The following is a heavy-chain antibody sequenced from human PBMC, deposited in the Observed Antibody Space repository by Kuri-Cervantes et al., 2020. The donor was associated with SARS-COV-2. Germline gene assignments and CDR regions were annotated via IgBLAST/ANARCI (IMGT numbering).Heavy chain of an antibody. Sequence: SETLSLTCTVSGGSISSYYWSWIRQPPGQGLEWLGYIYYSGSTNYNPSLKSRVTISVDTSKNQFSLKLSSVTAADTAVYYCARGRVLLWFGELYFDYWGQGTLVTVSS. CDR3: ARGRVLLWFGELYFDY. D-gene: IGHD3-10*01. V-gene: IGHV4-59*12. CDR2: IYYSGST. CDR1: GGSISSYY. J-gene: IGHJ4*02.